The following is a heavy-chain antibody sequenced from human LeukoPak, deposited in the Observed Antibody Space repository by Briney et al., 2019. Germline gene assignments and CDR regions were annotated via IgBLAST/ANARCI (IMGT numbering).Heavy chain of an antibody. CDR1: AFIFNNAW. D-gene: IGHD3-22*01. Sequence: QPGGSLRLSCATSAFIFNNAWMSWVRQAPGKGLEWVSYISSSSSTIYYADSVKGRFTISRDNAKNSLYLQMNSLRAEDTAVYYCARTNEYYYDSSGSFDYWGQGTLVTVSS. CDR3: ARTNEYYYDSSGSFDY. CDR2: ISSSSSTI. J-gene: IGHJ4*02. V-gene: IGHV3-48*04.